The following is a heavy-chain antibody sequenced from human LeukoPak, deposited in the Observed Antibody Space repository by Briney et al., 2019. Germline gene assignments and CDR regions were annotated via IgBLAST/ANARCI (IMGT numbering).Heavy chain of an antibody. V-gene: IGHV3-30*02. J-gene: IGHJ4*02. CDR3: AKRYCSSTSCHGFDY. CDR2: IRYDGSNK. CDR1: GFTFSSYG. Sequence: GGSLRLSCAASGFTFSSYGMHWVRQAPGKGLEWVAFIRYDGSNKYYADSVKGRFTISRDNSKNTLYLQMNSLRAEDTAVYYCAKRYCSSTSCHGFDYWGKGTLVTVSS. D-gene: IGHD2-2*01.